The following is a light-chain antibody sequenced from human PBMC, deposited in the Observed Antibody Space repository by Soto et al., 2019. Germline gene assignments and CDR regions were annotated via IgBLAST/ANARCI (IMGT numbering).Light chain of an antibody. J-gene: IGKJ1*01. CDR2: KAS. CDR3: QQYNSYPWT. Sequence: IQMTQSPSTLSASVGDRVTFTCRASQTISTWLAWYQQKPGEAPKLLIYKASTLEVGVPSRFSASGSGTEFTLTINILQPADSATYYCQQYNSYPWTFGQGTKV. V-gene: IGKV1-5*03. CDR1: QTISTW.